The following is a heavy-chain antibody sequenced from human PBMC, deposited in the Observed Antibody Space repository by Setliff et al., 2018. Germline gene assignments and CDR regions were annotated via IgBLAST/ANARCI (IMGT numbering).Heavy chain of an antibody. V-gene: IGHV4-61*08. D-gene: IGHD6-13*01. CDR1: GGSISSGDYY. J-gene: IGHJ6*02. Sequence: SETLSLTCTVSGGSISSGDYYWSWIRQPPGKGLEWIGYIYYSGSTNYNPSLKSRVTISMDTSKNQFSLKVPSVTAADTAVYYCARDAAFGGSSWYYYGMDVWGQGTKVTVSS. CDR3: ARDAAFGGSSWYYYGMDV. CDR2: IYYSGST.